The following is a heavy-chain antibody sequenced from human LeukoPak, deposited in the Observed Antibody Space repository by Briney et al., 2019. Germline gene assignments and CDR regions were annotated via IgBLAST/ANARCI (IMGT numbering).Heavy chain of an antibody. D-gene: IGHD6-13*01. CDR3: ARSKGAAADPYYFDY. V-gene: IGHV3-21*01. J-gene: IGHJ4*02. Sequence: GASLIPCCAASGFTISSYSMNWGRQPPGKGLEWVSSISSSSSYIYYADSVKGRFTISRDNAKNSLYLQMNSLRAEDTAVYYCARSKGAAADPYYFDYRGQGTLVTVSS. CDR1: GFTISSYS. CDR2: ISSSSSYI.